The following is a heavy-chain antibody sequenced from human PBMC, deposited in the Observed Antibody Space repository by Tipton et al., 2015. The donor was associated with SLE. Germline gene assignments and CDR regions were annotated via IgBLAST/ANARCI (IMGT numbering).Heavy chain of an antibody. CDR2: IYYSGST. J-gene: IGHJ3*02. V-gene: IGHV4-30-4*01. Sequence: TLSLTCTVSGGSISSGDYYWSWIRQPPGKGLEWIGYIYYSGSTYYNPSLKSRVTISVDTSKNQFSLKLSSVTAADTAVYYCANPGHCTNGVCPKGAFDIWGQGTMVTVSS. D-gene: IGHD2-8*01. CDR3: ANPGHCTNGVCPKGAFDI. CDR1: GGSISSGDYY.